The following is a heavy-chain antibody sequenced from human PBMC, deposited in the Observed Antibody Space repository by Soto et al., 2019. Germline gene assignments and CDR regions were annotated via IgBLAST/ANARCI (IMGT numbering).Heavy chain of an antibody. J-gene: IGHJ4*02. CDR2: INHSGST. CDR1: DGSSNNYY. V-gene: IGHV4-34*01. D-gene: IGHD3-10*01. Sequence: QVQLQQWGAGLLKPSETLPLTCAVYDGSSNNYYWSWIRQPPGKGLEWIGEINHSGSTNYNASLKSRVTISEDTSKKQFSLELRFVTAADTAVYYCARGGLIRGVLYYWGQGTLVTVSS. CDR3: ARGGLIRGVLYY.